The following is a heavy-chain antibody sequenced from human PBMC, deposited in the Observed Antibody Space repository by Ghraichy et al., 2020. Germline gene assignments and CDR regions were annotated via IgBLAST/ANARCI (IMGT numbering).Heavy chain of an antibody. CDR2: INHSGST. CDR3: ARGGGMGVSYKPYDYYYGMDV. D-gene: IGHD1-26*01. J-gene: IGHJ6*02. CDR1: GGSFSGYY. V-gene: IGHV4-34*01. Sequence: SETLSLTCAVYGGSFSGYYWSWIRQPPGKGLEWIGEINHSGSTNYNPSLKSRVTISVDTSKNQFSLKLSSVTAADTAVYYCARGGGMGVSYKPYDYYYGMDVWGQGTTVTVSS.